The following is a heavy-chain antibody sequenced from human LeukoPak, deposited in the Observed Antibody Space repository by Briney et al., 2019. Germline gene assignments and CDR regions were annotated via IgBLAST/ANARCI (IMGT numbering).Heavy chain of an antibody. CDR2: ISGSGGST. CDR1: GFTFSSYA. D-gene: IGHD3-22*01. CDR3: AKDLSGTEYYYDSSGYFHDRFDY. V-gene: IGHV3-23*01. Sequence: GGSLRLSCAASGFTFSSYAMSWVRQAPGKGLEWVSAISGSGGSTYYADSVKGRFTISRDNSKNTLYLQMNSLRAEDTAVYYCAKDLSGTEYYYDSSGYFHDRFDYWGQGTLVTVSS. J-gene: IGHJ4*02.